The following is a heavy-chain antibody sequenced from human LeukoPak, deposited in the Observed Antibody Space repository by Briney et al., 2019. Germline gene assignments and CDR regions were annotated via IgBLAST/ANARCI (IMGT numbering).Heavy chain of an antibody. V-gene: IGHV3-7*03. CDR2: INQDGSKK. D-gene: IGHD3-10*01. Sequence: GGSLRLSCVASRFTFSNYWMSWVRQAPGKGLEWVANINQDGSKKRYADSMKGRFTISRDNSKNTLYLQMNSLRAEDTAVYYCANVFYYGSGSYFGYWGQGTLVTVSS. CDR1: RFTFSNYW. CDR3: ANVFYYGSGSYFGY. J-gene: IGHJ4*02.